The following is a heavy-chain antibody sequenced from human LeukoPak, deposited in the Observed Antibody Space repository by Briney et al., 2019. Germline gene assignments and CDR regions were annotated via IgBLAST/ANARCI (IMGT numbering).Heavy chain of an antibody. CDR2: INWNAGST. V-gene: IGHV3-20*04. D-gene: IGHD6-13*01. J-gene: IGHJ1*01. CDR1: GFTFDDYG. Sequence: PGGSLRLSCATSGFTFDDYGMSWVRQVSGKGLEWVSSINWNAGSTTYADSVKGRFTISRDNSKNSLYLQMNSLRTEDTALYYCAKDFHQGAAAAAPAEYFQHWGQGTLVTVSS. CDR3: AKDFHQGAAAAAPAEYFQH.